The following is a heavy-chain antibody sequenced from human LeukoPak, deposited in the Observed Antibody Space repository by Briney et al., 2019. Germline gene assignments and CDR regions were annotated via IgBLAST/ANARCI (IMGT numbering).Heavy chain of an antibody. D-gene: IGHD3-22*01. CDR3: ARQFDFYDSSGSFDY. CDR1: GYSFTSYW. V-gene: IGHV5-51*01. CDR2: IYPGDSDT. Sequence: GESLKISCKGSGYSFTSYWIGWVRQMPGKGLEWMGIIYPGDSDTRYSPSFQGQVTISADKSISTAYLQWSSLKASDTAMYYCARQFDFYDSSGSFDYWGQGTLVTVSS. J-gene: IGHJ4*02.